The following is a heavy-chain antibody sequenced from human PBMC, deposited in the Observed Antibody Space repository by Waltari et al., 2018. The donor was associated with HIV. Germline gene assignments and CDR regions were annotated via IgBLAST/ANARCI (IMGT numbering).Heavy chain of an antibody. CDR2: ISSDGTTT. V-gene: IGHV3-74*01. CDR1: GFAFSSYW. D-gene: IGHD1-20*01. CDR3: TRDLARYNWNDIPLDY. Sequence: EVQLVESGGGAVQTGGTLKLSCADSGFAFSSYWIQWVRQAPGKGLVWVSRISSDGTTTSYADSVKGRFTISRDNAKNTLYLQMNSLRAEDTAVYYCTRDLARYNWNDIPLDYWGQGALVTVSS. J-gene: IGHJ4*02.